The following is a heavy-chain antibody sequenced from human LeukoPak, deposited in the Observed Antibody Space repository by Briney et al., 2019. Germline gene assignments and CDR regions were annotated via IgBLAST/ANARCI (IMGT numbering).Heavy chain of an antibody. V-gene: IGHV1-18*01. J-gene: IGHJ6*02. D-gene: IGHD2-2*01. Sequence: ASVKVSCKASGYTFTSYGINWVRQAPGQGLEWMGWISAYNGNTNYAQKLQGRVTMTTDTSTSTAYMELRSLRSDDTAVYYCARDTQYCSSTSCYGDYGMDVWGQGTTVTVSS. CDR2: ISAYNGNT. CDR3: ARDTQYCSSTSCYGDYGMDV. CDR1: GYTFTSYG.